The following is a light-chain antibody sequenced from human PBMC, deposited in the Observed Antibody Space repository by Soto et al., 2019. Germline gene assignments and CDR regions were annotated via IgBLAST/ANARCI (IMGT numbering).Light chain of an antibody. CDR3: MQALQTPYT. J-gene: IGKJ2*01. CDR1: QSLLHSNGYNY. Sequence: DIVMTQSPLSLPVTPGEPASISCRSSQSLLHSNGYNYLDWYLQKPGQSPQLLIYLGSNRASGVPDRFSGSGSGTDFTLKISRVEAEDVGVYYCMQALQTPYTFGHGPKLEIK. CDR2: LGS. V-gene: IGKV2-28*01.